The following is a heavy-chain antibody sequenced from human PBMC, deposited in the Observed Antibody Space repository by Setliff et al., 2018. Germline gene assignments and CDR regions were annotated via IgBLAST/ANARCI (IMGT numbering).Heavy chain of an antibody. Sequence: GGSLRLSCAASGFTFSIYSMNWVRQAPGKGLEWVSYISRDTDYTYYAESVKGRFTIFRDNAEDSVYLQMNRLRAEDTAVYYCARISRLYTSSWDDYWGRGTLVTVSS. CDR1: GFTFSIYS. CDR3: ARISRLYTSSWDDY. CDR2: ISRDTDYT. V-gene: IGHV3-21*05. D-gene: IGHD6-13*01. J-gene: IGHJ4*02.